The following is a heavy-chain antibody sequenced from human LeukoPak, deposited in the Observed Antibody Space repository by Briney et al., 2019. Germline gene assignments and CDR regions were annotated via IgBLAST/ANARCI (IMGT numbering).Heavy chain of an antibody. V-gene: IGHV3-23*01. CDR3: AKVSGTSVLPAAEFDY. D-gene: IGHD2-2*01. CDR2: ISGSGGST. CDR1: GFTFSSYA. J-gene: IGHJ4*02. Sequence: GGSLRLSCAASGFTFSSYAMSWVRQAPGKGLEWVSAISGSGGSTYYADSVKGRFTISRDNSKNTLYLQMNSLRAEDTAVYYCAKVSGTSVLPAAEFDYWGQGTLVTVSS.